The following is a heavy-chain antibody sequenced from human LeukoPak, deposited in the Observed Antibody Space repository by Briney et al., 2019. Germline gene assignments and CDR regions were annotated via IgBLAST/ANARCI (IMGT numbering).Heavy chain of an antibody. D-gene: IGHD2-15*01. V-gene: IGHV1-3*01. CDR3: ASAAPQAFDI. CDR1: GYTFTSYA. Sequence: ASVKVSCKASGYTFTSYAMHWVRQAPGQRLEWMGWINAGNGNTNYAQKLQGRVTMTTDTSTSTAYMELRSLRSDDTAVYYCASAAPQAFDIWGQGTMVTVSS. J-gene: IGHJ3*02. CDR2: INAGNGNT.